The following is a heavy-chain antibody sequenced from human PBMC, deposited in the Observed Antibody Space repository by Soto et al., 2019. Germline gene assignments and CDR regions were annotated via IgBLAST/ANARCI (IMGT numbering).Heavy chain of an antibody. J-gene: IGHJ6*02. D-gene: IGHD2-15*01. CDR1: GYTFTSYG. CDR3: ARDPTYCSGGSCYPDPYYYYGMDV. Sequence: GASVKVSCKASGYTFTSYGISWVRQAPGQGLEWMGWISAYNGNTNYAQKLQGRVTMTTDTSTSTAYMELRSLRSDDTAVYYCARDPTYCSGGSCYPDPYYYYGMDVWGQGTTVTVSS. V-gene: IGHV1-18*01. CDR2: ISAYNGNT.